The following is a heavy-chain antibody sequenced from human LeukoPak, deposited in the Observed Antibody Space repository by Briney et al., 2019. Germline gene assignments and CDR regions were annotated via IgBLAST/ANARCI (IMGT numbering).Heavy chain of an antibody. Sequence: PGGSLSLSCAASGFPVSSNYMSWVRQAPGKGLECVSVIYSGGSTYYADSVKGRFTISRDNSKNTLYLQMNSLRAEDTAVYYCARGGSSTDYYYYYGMDVWGQGTTVTVSS. J-gene: IGHJ6*02. V-gene: IGHV3-53*01. CDR1: GFPVSSNY. CDR2: IYSGGST. CDR3: ARGGSSTDYYYYYGMDV. D-gene: IGHD2-2*01.